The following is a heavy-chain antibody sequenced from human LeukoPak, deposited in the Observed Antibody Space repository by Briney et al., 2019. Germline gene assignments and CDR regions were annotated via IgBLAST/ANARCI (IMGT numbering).Heavy chain of an antibody. CDR2: ISGSGGST. CDR1: GFTFSSYA. V-gene: IGHV3-23*01. CDR3: AKGGAAAAKGKYYFDS. Sequence: GGSLRLSCAASGFTFSSYAMSWVRQAPGKGLEWVSAISGSGGSTYYADSVKGRFTISRDNSKNTLYLQMNSLRAEDTAVYYCAKGGAAAAKGKYYFDSWGQGTLVTVSS. D-gene: IGHD6-13*01. J-gene: IGHJ4*02.